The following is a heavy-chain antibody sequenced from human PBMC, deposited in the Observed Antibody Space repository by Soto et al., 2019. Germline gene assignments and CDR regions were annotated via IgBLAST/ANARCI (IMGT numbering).Heavy chain of an antibody. CDR3: AREGSGWYHFDY. CDR2: TYYRSKWYN. V-gene: IGHV6-1*01. CDR1: VDCFSGNSAA. Sequence: QNPSLTCALPVDCFSGNSAASDCGRQHPSGDREWLGRTYYRSKWYNDYAVSVKSRITINPDTSKNQFSLQLNSVTPEDTAVYYCAREGSGWYHFDYWGQGTLVTVSS. D-gene: IGHD6-19*01. J-gene: IGHJ4*02.